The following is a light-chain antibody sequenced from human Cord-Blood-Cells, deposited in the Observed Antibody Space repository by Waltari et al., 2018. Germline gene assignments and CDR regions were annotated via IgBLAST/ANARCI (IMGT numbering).Light chain of an antibody. J-gene: IGKJ1*01. V-gene: IGKV1-5*03. Sequence: DIQMTQSPSTLSASVGDRVTITCRASQSISSWLAWYQQKPGKVPKLLIYKASSLESGVPSRFSGSGSGTEFTLTISSLQPDDFATYYCQQYNSYSWTFGQGTKVKIK. CDR2: KAS. CDR3: QQYNSYSWT. CDR1: QSISSW.